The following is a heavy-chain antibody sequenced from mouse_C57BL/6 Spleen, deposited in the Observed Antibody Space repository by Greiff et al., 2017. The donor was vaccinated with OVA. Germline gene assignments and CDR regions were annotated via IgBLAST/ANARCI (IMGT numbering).Heavy chain of an antibody. Sequence: EVHLVESGGDLVKPGGSLKLSCAASGFTFSSYGMSWVRQTPDKRLEWVATISSGGSYTYYPDSVKGRFTISRDNAKNTLYRQMSSLKSEDTAMYYCARDGTGNFDYWGQGTTLTVSS. V-gene: IGHV5-6*01. CDR1: GFTFSSYG. D-gene: IGHD4-1*01. J-gene: IGHJ2*01. CDR3: ARDGTGNFDY. CDR2: ISSGGSYT.